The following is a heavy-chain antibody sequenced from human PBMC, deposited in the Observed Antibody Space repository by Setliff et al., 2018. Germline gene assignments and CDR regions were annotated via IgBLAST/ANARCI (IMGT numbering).Heavy chain of an antibody. CDR1: GFTFRDYW. CDR3: VKGSDPYYFYYMDV. J-gene: IGHJ6*03. Sequence: AGGSLRLSCAGSGFTFRDYWMVWVRQAPGKGLEFVASIRGDGSDKVYVDSVKGRFAISRDNARSSLSLQMSSLRAEDTAVYYCVKGSDPYYFYYMDVCGKGTTVTVSS. D-gene: IGHD2-21*02. V-gene: IGHV3-7*01. CDR2: IRGDGSDK.